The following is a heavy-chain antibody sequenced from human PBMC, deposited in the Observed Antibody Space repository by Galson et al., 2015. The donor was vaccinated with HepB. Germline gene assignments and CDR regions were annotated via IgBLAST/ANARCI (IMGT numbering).Heavy chain of an antibody. CDR2: ISYDGSNK. CDR3: ARDSRITMVRGVIDYYYYYGMDV. Sequence: SLRLSCAASGFTFSSYAMHWVRQAPGKGLEWVAVISYDGSNKYYADSVKGRFTISRDNSKNTLYLQMDSLRAEDTAVYYCARDSRITMVRGVIDYYYYYGMDVWGQGTTVTVSS. J-gene: IGHJ6*02. D-gene: IGHD3-10*01. V-gene: IGHV3-30*04. CDR1: GFTFSSYA.